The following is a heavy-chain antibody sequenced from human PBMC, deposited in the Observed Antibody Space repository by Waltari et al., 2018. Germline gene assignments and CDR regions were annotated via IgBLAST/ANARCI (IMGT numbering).Heavy chain of an antibody. Sequence: QVQLVQSGAEVKKPGSSVKVSCKASGGTFSSYAISWVRQAPGQGLEWMGGIIPIFGTANYDQKFQGRVTITADESTSTAYMELSSLRSEDTAVYYCARSPAQPRATLYYFDYWGQGTLVTVSS. CDR3: ARSPAQPRATLYYFDY. CDR1: GGTFSSYA. J-gene: IGHJ4*02. V-gene: IGHV1-69*01. CDR2: IIPIFGTA. D-gene: IGHD5-12*01.